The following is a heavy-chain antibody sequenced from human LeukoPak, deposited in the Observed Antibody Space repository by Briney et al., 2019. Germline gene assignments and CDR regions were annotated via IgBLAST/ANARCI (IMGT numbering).Heavy chain of an antibody. J-gene: IGHJ4*02. V-gene: IGHV4-39*02. D-gene: IGHD5-24*01. CDR1: GGSISSSSYY. Sequence: PSETLSLTCTVSGGSISSSSYYWCWIRQSPGKGLEWIGNIYYSWSTYYSPSPKSRVTISVDTSKNQFSLKLSSVTAADTAVYYCARDGYNPIDYWGQGTLVTVSS. CDR3: ARDGYNPIDY. CDR2: IYYSWST.